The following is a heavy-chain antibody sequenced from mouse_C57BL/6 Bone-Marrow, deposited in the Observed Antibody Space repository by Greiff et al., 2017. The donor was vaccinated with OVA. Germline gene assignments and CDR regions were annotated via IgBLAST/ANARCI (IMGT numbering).Heavy chain of an antibody. CDR2: IYPGGGYT. CDR1: GYTFTNYW. Sequence: QVQLKQSGAELVRPGPSVKMSCKASGYTFTNYWIGWAKQRPGHGLAWIGAIYPGGGYTNHNEKFKGKAQLTADKYSSTDYMQCISLTSEDSAIYYCARSKTGREVADWGQGTLVTVSA. CDR3: ARSKTGREVAD. D-gene: IGHD4-1*01. J-gene: IGHJ3*01. V-gene: IGHV1-63*01.